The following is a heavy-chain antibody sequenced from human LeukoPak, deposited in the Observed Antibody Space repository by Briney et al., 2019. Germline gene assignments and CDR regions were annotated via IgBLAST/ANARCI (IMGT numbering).Heavy chain of an antibody. CDR1: GFTFSSYS. CDR2: ISSSSYI. Sequence: GGSLRLSCAASGFTFSSYSMNWVRQAPGKGLEWVSSISSSSYIYYADSVKGRFTISRDNAKNSLYLQMNSLRAEDTAVYYCARVPYYYDSSGPYAFDTWGQGTMVTVSS. J-gene: IGHJ3*02. V-gene: IGHV3-21*01. CDR3: ARVPYYYDSSGPYAFDT. D-gene: IGHD3-22*01.